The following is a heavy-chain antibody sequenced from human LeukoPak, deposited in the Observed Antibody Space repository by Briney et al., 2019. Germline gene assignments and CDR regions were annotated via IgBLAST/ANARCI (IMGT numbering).Heavy chain of an antibody. CDR3: ARAHHTYYYDSSGYQGWYFDL. J-gene: IGHJ2*01. V-gene: IGHV3-13*01. D-gene: IGHD3-22*01. CDR2: IGTAGDT. Sequence: GGFLRLSCAASGFTFSSYDMHWVRQATGKGLEWVSAIGTAGDTYYPGSVKGRFTISRENAKNSLYLQMNSLRAGDTAVYYCARAHHTYYYDSSGYQGWYFDLWGRGTLATVSS. CDR1: GFTFSSYD.